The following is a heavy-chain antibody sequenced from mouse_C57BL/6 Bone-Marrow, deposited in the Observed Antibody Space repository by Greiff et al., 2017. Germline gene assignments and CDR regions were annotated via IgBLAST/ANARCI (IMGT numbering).Heavy chain of an antibody. CDR3: ARSRLWDWYFDV. V-gene: IGHV1-63*01. CDR2: IYPGGGYT. J-gene: IGHJ1*03. D-gene: IGHD6-1*01. CDR1: GYTFTNYW. Sequence: QVQLQQSGAELVRPGTSVKLSCTASGYTFTNYWIGWAKQRPGHGLEWIGDIYPGGGYTNYNEKFKGKATLTADKSSSTAYMQFSSLTSEDSAIYYCARSRLWDWYFDVWGTGTTVTVSS.